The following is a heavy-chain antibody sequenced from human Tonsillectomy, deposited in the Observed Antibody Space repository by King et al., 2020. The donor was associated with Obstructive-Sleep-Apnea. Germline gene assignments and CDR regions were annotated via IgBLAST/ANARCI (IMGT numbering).Heavy chain of an antibody. J-gene: IGHJ4*02. Sequence: VQLVESGGCLVQPGRSPRLSCSASGFTFSNYSMNWVRQAPGKGLDVKVGIAYDGSNKYYSDSVKGRFTISRDNSKYTLYLQMNSLRAEDTAVYYCASIYNGYALHVFDYWGQGALVTVSS. CDR3: ASIYNGYALHVFDY. V-gene: IGHV3-30*04. D-gene: IGHD5-12*01. CDR2: IAYDGSNK. CDR1: GFTFSNYS.